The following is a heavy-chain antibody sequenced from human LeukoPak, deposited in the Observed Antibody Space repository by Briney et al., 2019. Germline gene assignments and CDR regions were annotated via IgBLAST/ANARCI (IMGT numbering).Heavy chain of an antibody. CDR3: ARVRLANNLFDP. CDR1: GFTFRNYA. CDR2: ISYDGSNK. D-gene: IGHD5-12*01. J-gene: IGHJ5*02. V-gene: IGHV3-30*04. Sequence: GGSLRLSCAASGFTFRNYAIHWVRQAPGKGLEWVAVISYDGSNKYYADSVKGRFTISRDNSKNTLYLQMNSLRAEDTAVYYCARVRLANNLFDPWGQGTLVTVSS.